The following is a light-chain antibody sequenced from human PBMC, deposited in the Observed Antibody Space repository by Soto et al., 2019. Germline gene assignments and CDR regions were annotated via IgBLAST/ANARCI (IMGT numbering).Light chain of an antibody. V-gene: IGKV3-20*01. CDR2: GAS. J-gene: IGKJ1*01. CDR3: QQYGSSPS. CDR1: QSVSSSY. Sequence: EIVLTQSPGTLSLSPGERATXXXXASQSVSSSYLAWYQQKPGQAPRLLIYGASSRATGIPDRFSGSGSGTDFTLTISRLDPEDFAVYYCQQYGSSPSFGQGTKVDIK.